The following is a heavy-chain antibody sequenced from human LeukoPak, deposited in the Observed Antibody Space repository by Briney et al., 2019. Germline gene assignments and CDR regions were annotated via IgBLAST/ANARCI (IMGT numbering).Heavy chain of an antibody. D-gene: IGHD3-3*01. Sequence: SEALSLTSICSVGSISRYYWSSIRQPAGKGLEGIGRINIRGGTNYNLCLLSRVTMSADTSKTQISLNLSCVTAADRAGYFFSGVGGRSVRTTSSLWSAYQPRGPQIGYYYMYVWGKGTTVSVSS. CDR2: INIRGGT. CDR3: SGVGGRSVRTTSSLWSAYQPRGPQIGYYYMYV. CDR1: VGSISRYY. J-gene: IGHJ6*03. V-gene: IGHV4-4*07.